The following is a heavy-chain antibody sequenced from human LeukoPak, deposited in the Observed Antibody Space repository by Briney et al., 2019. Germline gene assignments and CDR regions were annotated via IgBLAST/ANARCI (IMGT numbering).Heavy chain of an antibody. CDR1: GFTFSSYW. Sequence: GGSLRLSCAASGFTFSSYWMHWVRQAPGKGLVWVSRINSDGSSTSYADSVKGRFTISRDNAKNTLYLQMNSLRAEDTAVYYCARDSPLYYYDSSGSDYWGQGTLVTVSS. CDR2: INSDGSST. D-gene: IGHD3-22*01. J-gene: IGHJ4*02. CDR3: ARDSPLYYYDSSGSDY. V-gene: IGHV3-74*01.